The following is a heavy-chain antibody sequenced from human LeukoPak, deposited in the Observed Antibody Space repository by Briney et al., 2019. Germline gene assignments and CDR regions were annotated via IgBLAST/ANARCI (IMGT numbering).Heavy chain of an antibody. CDR2: INPNSGGT. Sequence: ASVKVSCKASGYSDTGYYIHWVRQAPGQGLEWMGWINPNSGGTNYAQKFQGRVTMTRDTSISTAYMELSGLRSDDTAVYYCARGHTIKGFDHWGQGTLVSVSS. D-gene: IGHD2-2*01. CDR3: ARGHTIKGFDH. V-gene: IGHV1-2*02. J-gene: IGHJ4*02. CDR1: GYSDTGYY.